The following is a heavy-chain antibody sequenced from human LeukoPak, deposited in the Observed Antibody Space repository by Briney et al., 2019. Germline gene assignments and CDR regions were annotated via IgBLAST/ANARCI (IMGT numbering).Heavy chain of an antibody. CDR3: AKAITSDSSGWYFDY. CDR2: ISWNGGSS. D-gene: IGHD6-19*01. V-gene: IGHV3-43*01. CDR1: GFTFDDFT. Sequence: PGGSLRLSCAASGFTFDDFTMHWVRQAPGKGLEWVSLISWNGGSSFYADSVEGRFTISRDNSKNSLHLQMNSMTTQYSALYYCAKAITSDSSGWYFDYWGQGTLVTVSS. J-gene: IGHJ4*02.